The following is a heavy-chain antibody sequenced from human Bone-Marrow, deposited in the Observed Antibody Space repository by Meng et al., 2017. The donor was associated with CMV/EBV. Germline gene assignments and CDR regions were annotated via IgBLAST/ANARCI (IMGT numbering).Heavy chain of an antibody. CDR1: GGSISSGDYY. Sequence: SETRSLTCTVSGGSISSGDYYWSWIRQPPGKGLEWIGYIYYSGSTYYNPSLKSRVTISVDTSKNQFSLKLSSVTAADTAVYYCAREKRGIVVVPAAYREEYYFDYWGQGALVTVSS. J-gene: IGHJ4*02. CDR2: IYYSGST. V-gene: IGHV4-30-4*08. D-gene: IGHD2-2*01. CDR3: AREKRGIVVVPAAYREEYYFDY.